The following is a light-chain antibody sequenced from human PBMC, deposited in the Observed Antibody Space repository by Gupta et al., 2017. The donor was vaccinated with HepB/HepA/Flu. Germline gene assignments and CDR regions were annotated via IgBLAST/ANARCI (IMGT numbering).Light chain of an antibody. Sequence: DIQMTTSPSSLSASVGDRVTITCRASKGIGSYLAWYQQKPGKDPNLLIYAASTLQSGVPSRFSGSGSGTDFTLTISSLQPEDVATYYCLEYNSVPLTFGGGTKVEIK. CDR2: AAS. J-gene: IGKJ4*01. CDR3: LEYNSVPLT. CDR1: KGIGSY. V-gene: IGKV1-27*01.